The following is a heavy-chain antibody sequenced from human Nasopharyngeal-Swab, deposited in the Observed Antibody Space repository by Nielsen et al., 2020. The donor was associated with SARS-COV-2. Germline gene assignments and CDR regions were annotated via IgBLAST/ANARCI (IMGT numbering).Heavy chain of an antibody. D-gene: IGHD2-2*01. Sequence: WVRQAPGQGLEWMGWINPNSGGTNYAQKFQGWVTMTRDTSISTAYMELSRLRSDDTAVYYCARGGPGYCSSTSCYGNWFDPWGQGTPVTVSS. J-gene: IGHJ5*02. CDR2: INPNSGGT. V-gene: IGHV1-2*04. CDR3: ARGGPGYCSSTSCYGNWFDP.